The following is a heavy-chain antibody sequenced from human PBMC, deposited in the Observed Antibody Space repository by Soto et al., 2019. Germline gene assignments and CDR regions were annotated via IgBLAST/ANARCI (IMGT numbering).Heavy chain of an antibody. CDR3: ASEGYGHYGKPFDD. CDR2: IIPIFGTA. CDR1: GGTFSSYA. Sequence: QVQLVQSGAEVKKPGSSVKVSCKASGGTFSSYAFSWVRQAPGQGLEWMGGIIPIFGTANYAQRFQGRVTITADKSTSTAYMELSSLRSEDTAMYYCASEGYGHYGKPFDDWGQGTLIAVS. D-gene: IGHD4-17*01. J-gene: IGHJ4*02. V-gene: IGHV1-69*06.